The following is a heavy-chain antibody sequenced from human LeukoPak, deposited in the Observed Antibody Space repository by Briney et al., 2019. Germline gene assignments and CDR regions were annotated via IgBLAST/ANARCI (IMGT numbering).Heavy chain of an antibody. J-gene: IGHJ4*02. CDR2: MNPNTGDT. V-gene: IGHV1-8*01. CDR3: TRGSLSGSSRDY. D-gene: IGHD1-26*01. Sequence: ASVKVSCKASGYAFTGYDINWVRQATGQRLEWMGWMNPNTGDTGYAQNFQGRLTMTRNTSIDTAYMELSGLRSEDTAIYYCTRGSLSGSSRDYWGQGTLVTVSS. CDR1: GYAFTGYD.